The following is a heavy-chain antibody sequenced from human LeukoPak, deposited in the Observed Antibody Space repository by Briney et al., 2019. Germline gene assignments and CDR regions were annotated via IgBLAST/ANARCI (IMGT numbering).Heavy chain of an antibody. D-gene: IGHD2-8*02. J-gene: IGHJ6*02. Sequence: GASVKVSCKASGYTFTCYYMHWVRQAPGQGLEWMGIINPSGGSTSYAQKFQGRVTMTRDTSTSTVYMELSSLRSEDTAVYYCARGGLLVVASFGYYGMDVWGQGTTVTVSS. CDR1: GYTFTCYY. V-gene: IGHV1-46*01. CDR2: INPSGGST. CDR3: ARGGLLVVASFGYYGMDV.